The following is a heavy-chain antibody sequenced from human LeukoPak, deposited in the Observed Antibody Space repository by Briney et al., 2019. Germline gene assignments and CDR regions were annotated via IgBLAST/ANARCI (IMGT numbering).Heavy chain of an antibody. Sequence: SQTLSLTCTVSGDSISSGDYYWSWIRQPAGKGLEWIGRISSSGSTNYNPSLKSRVTISVDTSKNQFSLKLSSVTAADTAVYYCARGHKKRQQLSYGDYWGQGTLVTVSS. CDR1: GDSISSGDYY. CDR2: ISSSGST. V-gene: IGHV4-61*02. D-gene: IGHD6-13*01. J-gene: IGHJ4*02. CDR3: ARGHKKRQQLSYGDY.